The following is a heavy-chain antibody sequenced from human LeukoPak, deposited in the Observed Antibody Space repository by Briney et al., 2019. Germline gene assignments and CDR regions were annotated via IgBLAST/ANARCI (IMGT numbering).Heavy chain of an antibody. Sequence: GGSLRLSCAASGFTFNDYYMRWIRQAPGKGLEWVAYISNSGTTIFYPDSVKGRFTISRDNAKSSLYLQMNSLRAEDTAVYYCAREAWGMDVWGQGTTVTVSS. J-gene: IGHJ6*02. CDR3: AREAWGMDV. V-gene: IGHV3-11*01. CDR2: ISNSGTTI. CDR1: GFTFNDYY.